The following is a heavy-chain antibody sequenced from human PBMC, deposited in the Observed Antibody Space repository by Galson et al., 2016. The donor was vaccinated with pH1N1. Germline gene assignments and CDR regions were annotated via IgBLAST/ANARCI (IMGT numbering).Heavy chain of an antibody. V-gene: IGHV1-69*05. CDR3: AREGVEVNWDSFHYGLDV. D-gene: IGHD1-1*01. J-gene: IGHJ6*02. CDR1: GGTFSSYP. CDR2: IIPIFGTT. Sequence: SVKVSCKASGGTFSSYPISWVRQAPGQGLEWMGQIIPIFGTTNYAQKFQGRVTITTDESTSTVHMELSSLRSEDAGIYYCAREGVEVNWDSFHYGLDVWGQGTTVTVSS.